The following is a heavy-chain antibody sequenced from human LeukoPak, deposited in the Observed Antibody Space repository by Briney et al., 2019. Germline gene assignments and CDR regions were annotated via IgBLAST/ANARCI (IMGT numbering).Heavy chain of an antibody. CDR2: IWCDGSNK. Sequence: GGSLRLSCAASGFTFSSYGMHWVRQAPGKGLEWVAVIWCDGSNKYYADSVKGRFTISRDNSKNTLYLQMNSLRAEDTAVYYCARDDVKIAAAPTYLDYWGQGTLVTVSS. D-gene: IGHD6-13*01. CDR1: GFTFSSYG. J-gene: IGHJ4*02. V-gene: IGHV3-33*01. CDR3: ARDDVKIAAAPTYLDY.